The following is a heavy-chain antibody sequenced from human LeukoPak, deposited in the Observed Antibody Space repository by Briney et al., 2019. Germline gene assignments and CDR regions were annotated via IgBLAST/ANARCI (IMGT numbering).Heavy chain of an antibody. CDR2: IYSRDVT. D-gene: IGHD6-19*01. CDR1: GFSVSSNA. V-gene: IGHV3-53*01. CDR3: ARVLAAIALPVYHYVDH. J-gene: IGHJ6*03. Sequence: AGGSLRLSCAASGFSVSSNAMSWVRQAPGKGLECVSIIYSRDVTSYADSVKDRFTISRDSDKNTLFLQMDSLRSDDTAVYYCARVLAAIALPVYHYVDHCGKGTTVTVSS.